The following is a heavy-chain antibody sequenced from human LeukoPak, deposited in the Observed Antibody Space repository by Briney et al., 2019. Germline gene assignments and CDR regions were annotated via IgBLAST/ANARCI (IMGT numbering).Heavy chain of an antibody. CDR3: AKGCQCPSGLSSWFDP. Sequence: TGGSLRLSCSASGFTFTNYGMSWVRQAPGKGLEGVAGLSGNGDGQFYADSVEGRFTISRDISNNIWYLQMNSLRAEDTAVYYCAKGCQCPSGLSSWFDPRGQGPLVAVSS. CDR1: GFTFTNYG. J-gene: IGHJ5*02. V-gene: IGHV3-23*01. D-gene: IGHD1-14*01. CDR2: LSGNGDGQ.